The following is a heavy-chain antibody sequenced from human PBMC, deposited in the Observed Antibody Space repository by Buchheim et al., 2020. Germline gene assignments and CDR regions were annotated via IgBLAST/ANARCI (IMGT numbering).Heavy chain of an antibody. CDR1: GFTFSSYG. D-gene: IGHD3-10*01. CDR2: ISYDGSNK. CDR3: AKGYGSGSPMDV. Sequence: QVQLVESGGGVVQPGRSLRLSCAASGFTFSSYGMHWVRQAPGKGLEWVAVISYDGSNKYYADSVKGRFTISRANSKNTLYLQMNSLRAEDTAVYYCAKGYGSGSPMDVWGQGTT. J-gene: IGHJ6*02. V-gene: IGHV3-30*18.